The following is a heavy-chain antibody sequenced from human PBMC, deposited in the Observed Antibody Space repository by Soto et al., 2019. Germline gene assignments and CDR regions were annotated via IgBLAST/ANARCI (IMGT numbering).Heavy chain of an antibody. D-gene: IGHD2-21*02. J-gene: IGHJ4*02. V-gene: IGHV4-30-4*01. Sequence: SETLSLTCNVSGDSISSGADYWNWIRQSQGKGLEWIGNIYYTGNTYYNPSLRSRLTISVDKSKNQFSLRLTSVTAADTAVYYCARGCGNGDCFFDFWGQGTLVTVSS. CDR3: ARGCGNGDCFFDF. CDR1: GDSISSGADY. CDR2: IYYTGNT.